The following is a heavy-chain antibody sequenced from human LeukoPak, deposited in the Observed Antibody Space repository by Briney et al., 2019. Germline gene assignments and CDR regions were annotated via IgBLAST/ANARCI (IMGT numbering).Heavy chain of an antibody. CDR1: GFTFSTYL. D-gene: IGHD3-9*01. V-gene: IGHV3-74*01. Sequence: GGSLRLSCAASGFTFSTYLMHWVRQAPGKGLVWVSRINTDGSITTYADSVKGRFTISRDNAKNTLCLQMNSLRDEDTAVYYCASLGTLVPWGQGTLVTVSS. CDR2: INTDGSIT. CDR3: ASLGTLVP. J-gene: IGHJ5*02.